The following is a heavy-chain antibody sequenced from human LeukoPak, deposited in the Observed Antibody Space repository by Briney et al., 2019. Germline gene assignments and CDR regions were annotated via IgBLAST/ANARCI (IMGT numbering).Heavy chain of an antibody. D-gene: IGHD1-26*01. CDR2: IYYSGST. CDR1: GGSISSGGYY. J-gene: IGHJ6*03. CDR3: ARRYSGTYYMDV. V-gene: IGHV4-31*03. Sequence: PSETLSLTCTVSGGSISSGGYYWSWIRQHPGKGLEWIGYIYYSGSTYYNPSLKSRVTISVDTSKNQFSLKLSSVTAADTAVYYCARRYSGTYYMDVWGKGTTVTVSS.